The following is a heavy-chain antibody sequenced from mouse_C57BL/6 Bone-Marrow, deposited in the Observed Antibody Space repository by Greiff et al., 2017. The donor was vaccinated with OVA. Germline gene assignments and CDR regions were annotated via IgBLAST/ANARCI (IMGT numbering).Heavy chain of an antibody. Sequence: QVQLKQSGPELVKPGASVKISCKASGYAFSSSWMNWVKQRPGKGLEWIGRIYPGDGDTNYNGKFKGKATLTADKSSSTAYMQLSSLTSEDSAVYFCASHGYYPFDYWGQGTTLTVSS. CDR3: ASHGYYPFDY. CDR1: GYAFSSSW. J-gene: IGHJ2*01. CDR2: IYPGDGDT. D-gene: IGHD2-3*01. V-gene: IGHV1-82*01.